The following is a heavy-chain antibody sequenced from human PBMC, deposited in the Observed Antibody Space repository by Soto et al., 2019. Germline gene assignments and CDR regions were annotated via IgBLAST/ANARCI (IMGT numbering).Heavy chain of an antibody. CDR3: ARGLGRSPPRGP. J-gene: IGHJ5*02. Sequence: SETLSLTCAVSGGSISSGGYSWSWIRQPPGKGLEWIGYIYHSGSTYYNPSLKSRVTISVDRSKNQFSLKLSSVTAADTAVYYRARGLGRSPPRGPWGQGTLVTVYS. V-gene: IGHV4-30-2*01. CDR1: GGSISSGGYS. CDR2: IYHSGST.